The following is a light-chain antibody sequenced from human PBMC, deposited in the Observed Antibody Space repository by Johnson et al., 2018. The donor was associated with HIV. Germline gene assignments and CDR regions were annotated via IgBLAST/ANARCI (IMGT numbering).Light chain of an antibody. Sequence: QSVLTQPPSVSAAPGQKVTISCSGSSSNIGNNYVSWYQQFPGTAPKLVIYDNNKRPSGIPDRFSGSKSGTSATLGITGLQTGDEAYYCCGIWDSSLSAYVFGTGTKGTGL. J-gene: IGLJ1*01. CDR2: DNN. V-gene: IGLV1-51*01. CDR3: GIWDSSLSAYV. CDR1: SSNIGNNY.